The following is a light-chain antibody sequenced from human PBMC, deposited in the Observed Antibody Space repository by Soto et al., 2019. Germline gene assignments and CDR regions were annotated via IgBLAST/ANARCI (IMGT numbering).Light chain of an antibody. Sequence: DIQMTQSPSTLSASVGDIVTITCRASQSISRWLAWYQQKPGKAPKLLIYKASSLESGVPSRFSGSGFGTEFPLTISTLQADDFEIYYCHQYNSYSPGTLGDGTKVEIK. V-gene: IGKV1-5*03. CDR3: HQYNSYSPGT. J-gene: IGKJ1*01. CDR1: QSISRW. CDR2: KAS.